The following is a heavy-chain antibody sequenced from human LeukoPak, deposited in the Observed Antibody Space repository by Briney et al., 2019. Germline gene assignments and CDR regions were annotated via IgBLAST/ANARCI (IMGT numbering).Heavy chain of an antibody. CDR1: GFIFNNYA. J-gene: IGHJ4*02. CDR2: ISGTGATT. Sequence: GGSLRLSCAASGFIFNNYAMSWVRQAPGKGLEWVSPISGTGATTYYADSVKGRFAISRDNSKNTLYLQMSSLRAEDTAVHYCAKDQRFGDLDDYRGQGTLVTVSS. D-gene: IGHD3-10*01. CDR3: AKDQRFGDLDDY. V-gene: IGHV3-23*01.